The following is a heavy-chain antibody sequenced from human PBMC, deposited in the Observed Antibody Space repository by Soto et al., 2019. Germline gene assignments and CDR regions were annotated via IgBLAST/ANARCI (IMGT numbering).Heavy chain of an antibody. V-gene: IGHV1-69*01. D-gene: IGHD6-13*01. CDR2: IIPIFGTA. CDR1: GGTCSSYA. CDR3: ARDGVAAAGTDYVDY. Sequence: QVKLVQSGAEVKKPGSSVKVSCKASGGTCSSYAISWVRQAPGQGLEWMGGIIPIFGTANYAQKFQGRVTITEHESTSTAYRELSSLRSEDTAVYYCARDGVAAAGTDYVDYEGQGTLVTVSA. J-gene: IGHJ4*02.